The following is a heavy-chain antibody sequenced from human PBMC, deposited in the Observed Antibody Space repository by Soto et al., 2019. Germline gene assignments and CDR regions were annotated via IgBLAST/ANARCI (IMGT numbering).Heavy chain of an antibody. CDR3: LPRGVVLWLDSIGWQ. V-gene: IGHV3-23*01. CDR2: ISGSGGST. Sequence: PGGSLRLSCAASGFTFSSYAMSWVRQAPGKGLEWVSAISGSGGSTYYADSVKGRFTISRDNSKNTLYLQMNSLRAEDMAVYYCLPRGVVLWLDSIGWQGGQRSLVTDSS. CDR1: GFTFSSYA. D-gene: IGHD3-10*01. J-gene: IGHJ4*02.